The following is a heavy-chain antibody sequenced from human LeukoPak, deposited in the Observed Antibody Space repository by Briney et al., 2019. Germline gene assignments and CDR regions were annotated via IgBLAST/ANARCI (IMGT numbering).Heavy chain of an antibody. V-gene: IGHV4-4*02. J-gene: IGHJ4*02. CDR1: GGSISSTNW. CDR2: ISLSGVT. D-gene: IGHD1-26*01. CDR3: SRESGTFSPFGY. Sequence: SETLSLTCGVSGGSISSTNWWSWVRQPPGQGLEWIGEISLSGVTNYNPSLKSRVTMSLDRSKNHLSLTLTSVTAADTAVYYCSRESGTFSPFGYWGQGTLVTVSS.